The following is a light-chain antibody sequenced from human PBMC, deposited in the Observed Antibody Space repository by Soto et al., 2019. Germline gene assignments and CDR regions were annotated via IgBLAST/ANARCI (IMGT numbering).Light chain of an antibody. CDR2: TTS. CDR1: QSISRY. J-gene: IGKJ4*01. V-gene: IGKV1-39*01. Sequence: IQMTQSPSSLSASVGDRVTINCRASQSISRYLNWYQQKPGKAPKLLIYTTSSLQSGVTSRFSGSGSGTDFTLTISSLQPEDFATYYCQPYNSYPLTFGGVTKVDIK. CDR3: QPYNSYPLT.